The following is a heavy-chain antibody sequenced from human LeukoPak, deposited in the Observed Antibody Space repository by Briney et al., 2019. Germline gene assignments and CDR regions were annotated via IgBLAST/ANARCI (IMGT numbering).Heavy chain of an antibody. CDR2: IYTSGST. V-gene: IGHV4-4*07. Sequence: PSETLSLTCTVSGGSISNYFWSWIRQPAGKGLEWIGRIYTSGSTNYNPSLKSRVTISVDTSKNQSSLKLSSVTAADTAVYYCARDQTYGGNSVGWFDPWGQGTLVTVSS. CDR1: GGSISNYF. D-gene: IGHD4-23*01. CDR3: ARDQTYGGNSVGWFDP. J-gene: IGHJ5*02.